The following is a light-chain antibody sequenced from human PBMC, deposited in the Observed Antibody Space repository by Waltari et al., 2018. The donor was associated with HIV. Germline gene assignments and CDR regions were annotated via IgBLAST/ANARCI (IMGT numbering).Light chain of an antibody. CDR2: YKE. J-gene: IGLJ1*01. CDR3: GTWDSSLSLYV. V-gene: IGLV1-51*01. Sequence: QSILTQPPSVSAAPGQKVTISCSGDNSNLGNNFVSWYQQVPGRAPRLLIYYKEKRPPGSPDRFSATTAGGSATLGIAGLQSVDEADYYCGTWDSSLSLYVFGPGTTVAVL. CDR1: NSNLGNNF.